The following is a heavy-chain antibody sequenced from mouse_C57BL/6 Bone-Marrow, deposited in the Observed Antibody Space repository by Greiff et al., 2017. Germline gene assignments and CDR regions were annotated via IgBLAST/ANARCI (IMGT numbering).Heavy chain of an antibody. V-gene: IGHV14-4*01. CDR3: TRIAY. CDR2: IDPENGAT. J-gene: IGHJ3*01. CDR1: GFNINDDY. Sequence: EVQLQQSGAELVRPGASVKLSCTASGFNINDDYMHWVKQRPEQGLEWIGWIDPENGATEYASKFQGKATITVDTSSNTAYLQLSSLTSEDTAVYYCTRIAYWGQGTLVTVSA.